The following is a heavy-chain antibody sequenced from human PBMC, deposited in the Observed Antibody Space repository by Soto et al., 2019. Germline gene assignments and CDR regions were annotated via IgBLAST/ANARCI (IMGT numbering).Heavy chain of an antibody. CDR2: ISYDGIDI. J-gene: IGHJ5*02. D-gene: IGHD3-9*01. Sequence: GGSLRLSCAASGFTFSRFGIHWVRQAPGKGLEWVAVISYDGIDINYADSVKGRFTISRENSKNMVYLQMNSLRAEDTAVYYCAREGDILTGYFFDPWGQGTLVTVSS. V-gene: IGHV3-30*03. CDR1: GFTFSRFG. CDR3: AREGDILTGYFFDP.